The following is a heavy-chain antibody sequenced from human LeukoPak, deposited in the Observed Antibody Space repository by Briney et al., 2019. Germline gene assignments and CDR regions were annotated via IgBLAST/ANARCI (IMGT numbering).Heavy chain of an antibody. CDR1: GFTFSSYA. Sequence: PGGSLRLSCAASGFTFSSYAMSWVRQAPGKGLEWVSTISGNGRSTYYGDSVKGRFTISRDNSKNTLSLQMNSLRAEDTAVYYCAKEYYVLLVYALGGSFDYWGRGTLVTVPS. V-gene: IGHV3-23*01. D-gene: IGHD2-8*02. CDR3: AKEYYVLLVYALGGSFDY. CDR2: ISGNGRST. J-gene: IGHJ4*02.